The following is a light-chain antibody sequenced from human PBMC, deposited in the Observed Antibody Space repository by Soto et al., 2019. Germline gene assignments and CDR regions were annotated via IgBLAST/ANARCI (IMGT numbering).Light chain of an antibody. V-gene: IGLV2-14*01. CDR3: SSFTSSLTLVYV. Sequence: QSALTQPASVSGSPGQSITISCTGTSSDVGGYNYVSRYQQLPGKAPKVMIYDVSNRPSGISNRFSGSKSGNTASLTISGLQAEDEADYYCSSFTSSLTLVYVFGTGTKLTVL. J-gene: IGLJ1*01. CDR1: SSDVGGYNY. CDR2: DVS.